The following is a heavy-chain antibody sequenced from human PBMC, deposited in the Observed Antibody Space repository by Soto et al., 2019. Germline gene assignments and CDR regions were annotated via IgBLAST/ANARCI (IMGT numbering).Heavy chain of an antibody. D-gene: IGHD6-6*01. J-gene: IGHJ4*02. CDR2: FYYSGST. CDR1: GGSISSSSYY. Sequence: PSETLSLTCTVSGGSISSSSYYWGWIRQPPGKGLDWFGIFYYSGSTYYTPSFKSRVTISVDMSKNQFSLKLSSLTAADTAVYYCARTRGIAARLAADYWGQGTLVTVSS. V-gene: IGHV4-39*01. CDR3: ARTRGIAARLAADY.